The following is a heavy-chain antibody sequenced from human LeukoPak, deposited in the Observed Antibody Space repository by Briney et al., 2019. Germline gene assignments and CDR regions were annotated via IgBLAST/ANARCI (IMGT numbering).Heavy chain of an antibody. Sequence: AGGSLRHSCAASGFTFDDYAMHWVRQAPGKGLEWVSGISWNSGSIGYADSVKGRFTISRDNAKNSLYLQMNSLRAEDTALYYCAKDQIPNYYDSSGYLFDYWGQGTLVTVSS. CDR2: ISWNSGSI. D-gene: IGHD3-22*01. J-gene: IGHJ4*02. CDR3: AKDQIPNYYDSSGYLFDY. CDR1: GFTFDDYA. V-gene: IGHV3-9*01.